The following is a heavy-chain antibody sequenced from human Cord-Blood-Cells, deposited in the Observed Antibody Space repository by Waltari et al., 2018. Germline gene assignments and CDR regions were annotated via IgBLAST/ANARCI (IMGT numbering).Heavy chain of an antibody. Sequence: QVQLVESGGGVVQPGRSLRLSCAASGFTFSSYAMHCVRQAPGKALEWVAVISYDGSNKDYADSVKGRFTISRDNSKNTLYLQMNSLRAEDTAVYYCARDDFLLGFDYWGQGTLVTVSS. J-gene: IGHJ4*02. CDR1: GFTFSSYA. D-gene: IGHD3-9*01. V-gene: IGHV3-30*04. CDR3: ARDDFLLGFDY. CDR2: ISYDGSNK.